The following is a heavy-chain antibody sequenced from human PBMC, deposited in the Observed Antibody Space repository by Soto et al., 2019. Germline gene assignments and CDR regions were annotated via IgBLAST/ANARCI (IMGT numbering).Heavy chain of an antibody. J-gene: IGHJ1*01. V-gene: IGHV1-69*12. D-gene: IGHD6-19*01. Sequence: QVQLVQSGAEVKKPGSSVKVSCKASGGTFSSYAISWVRQAPGQGLEWMGGIIPIFGTANYAQKFQGRVTITADESTSTADMELSSLRSEDTAVYYCARDLAGRATDTKGGRDYFQHWGQGTLVTVSS. CDR1: GGTFSSYA. CDR2: IIPIFGTA. CDR3: ARDLAGRATDTKGGRDYFQH.